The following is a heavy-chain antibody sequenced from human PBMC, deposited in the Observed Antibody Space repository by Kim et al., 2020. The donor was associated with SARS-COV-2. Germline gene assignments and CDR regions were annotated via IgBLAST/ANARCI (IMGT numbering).Heavy chain of an antibody. D-gene: IGHD6-13*01. CDR1: GFTFSDYY. Sequence: GGSLRLSCAASGFTFSDYYMSWIRQAPGKGLEWVSYISSSGSTIYYADSVKGRFTISRDNAKNSLYLQMNSLRAEDTAVYYCARDQGYSSSRVFIRLYYYGMDVWGQGTTVTVSS. J-gene: IGHJ6*02. V-gene: IGHV3-11*04. CDR2: ISSSGSTI. CDR3: ARDQGYSSSRVFIRLYYYGMDV.